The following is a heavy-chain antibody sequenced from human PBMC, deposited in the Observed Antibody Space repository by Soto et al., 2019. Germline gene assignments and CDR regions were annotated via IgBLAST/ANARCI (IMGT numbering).Heavy chain of an antibody. CDR1: GGSMSSYY. J-gene: IGHJ3*01. CDR3: ARSSGRGSTLGDTFDV. D-gene: IGHD1-26*01. Sequence: QVQLQESGPGLVKPSETLSLTCTVSGGSMSSYYWNWIRQPPGKGLEWIGYIYNSGSTNYNPYNPSLERRATISIDTSRNQFSLKLSSVTAADTAMYYCARSSGRGSTLGDTFDVWGQGTVVTVSS. CDR2: IYNSGST. V-gene: IGHV4-59*01.